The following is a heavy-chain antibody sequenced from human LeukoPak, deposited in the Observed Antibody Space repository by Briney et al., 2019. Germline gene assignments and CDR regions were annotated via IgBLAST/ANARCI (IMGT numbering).Heavy chain of an antibody. CDR2: INPNSGGT. CDR3: ARDPNNWNDLFDY. J-gene: IGHJ4*02. Sequence: ASVKVSCKASGYTFTGYYMHWVRQAPGQGLEWMGWINPNSGGTNYAKKFQGRVTMTRDTSISTAYMELSRLRSDDTAVYYCARDPNNWNDLFDYWGQGTLVTVSS. D-gene: IGHD1-20*01. V-gene: IGHV1-2*02. CDR1: GYTFTGYY.